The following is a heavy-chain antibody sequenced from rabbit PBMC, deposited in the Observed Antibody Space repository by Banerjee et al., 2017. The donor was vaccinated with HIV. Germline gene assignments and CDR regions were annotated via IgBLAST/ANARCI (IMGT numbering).Heavy chain of an antibody. CDR3: ARDLSYDDYAAFNL. Sequence: QSLEESGGDLVKPGASLTLSCKASGFSLSSGYDMCWVRQAPGKGLEWIAYTYPDYGTTDYASWVNGRFTISKTSSTTVTLQMTSLTAADTATYFCARDLSYDDYAAFNLWGQGTLVTVS. V-gene: IGHV1S40*01. CDR1: GFSLSSGYD. J-gene: IGHJ4*01. CDR2: TYPDYGTT. D-gene: IGHD2-1*01.